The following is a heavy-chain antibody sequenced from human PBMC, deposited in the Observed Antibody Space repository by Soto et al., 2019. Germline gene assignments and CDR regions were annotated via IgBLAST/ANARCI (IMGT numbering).Heavy chain of an antibody. Sequence: GASVKVSCKASGGAFSSYAISWVRQAPGQGLEWMGGIIPIFGTANYAQKFQGRVTITADESTSTAYMELSSLRSEDTAVYYCARELRNYYDSSGSFDYWGQGTLVTVSS. V-gene: IGHV1-69*13. D-gene: IGHD3-22*01. CDR3: ARELRNYYDSSGSFDY. CDR2: IIPIFGTA. J-gene: IGHJ4*02. CDR1: GGAFSSYA.